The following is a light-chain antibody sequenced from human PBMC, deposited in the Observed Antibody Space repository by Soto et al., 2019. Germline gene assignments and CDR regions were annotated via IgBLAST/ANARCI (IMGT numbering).Light chain of an antibody. CDR3: LQSNEWPLT. Sequence: EIVMTQSPATLSVSPGERATLSCRASQSVSSNLAWYQQKPGQAPRLLIYGASTRATGRLARFSGSGSGTEFTLTINSLQSDDFAVYYCLQSNEWPLTFGQGTKVDFK. J-gene: IGKJ1*01. V-gene: IGKV3-15*01. CDR2: GAS. CDR1: QSVSSN.